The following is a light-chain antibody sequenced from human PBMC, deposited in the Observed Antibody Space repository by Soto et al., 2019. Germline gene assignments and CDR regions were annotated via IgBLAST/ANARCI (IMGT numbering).Light chain of an antibody. CDR3: QQAFT. V-gene: IGKV3D-7*01. Sequence: VLTQSPGTLSLSPGGRAILSCRASQTVSRDYLSWYQKKPGQPPRLLIYGASTRATGVPDRFSGSGSGADFTLTISSLQPEDFAVYYCQQAFTGGGGTTVEMK. CDR1: QTVSRDY. CDR2: GAS. J-gene: IGKJ4*01.